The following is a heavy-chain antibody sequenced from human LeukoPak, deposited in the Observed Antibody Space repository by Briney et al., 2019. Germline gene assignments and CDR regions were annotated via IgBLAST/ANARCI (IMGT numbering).Heavy chain of an antibody. CDR3: ARVGYTTRWWYFDY. Sequence: GRSLRLSCAASGFTFSTYGMHWVRQAPGKGLEWVAFIRSDGSNKYYGDSVKGRLTISRDNSKKTLHRRMNSLLIEDKTMYYCARVGYTTRWWYFDYWGQGTLVTVSS. CDR2: IRSDGSNK. J-gene: IGHJ4*02. CDR1: GFTFSTYG. D-gene: IGHD2-2*02. V-gene: IGHV3-30*02.